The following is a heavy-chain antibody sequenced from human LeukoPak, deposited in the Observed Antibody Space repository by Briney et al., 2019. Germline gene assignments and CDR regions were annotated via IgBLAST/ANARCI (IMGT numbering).Heavy chain of an antibody. CDR3: AKEEREYFQH. V-gene: IGHV3-23*01. Sequence: GGSLRLSCAGSGFTFSDFWMTWVRQAPGKGLEWVSAISGSGGSTYYADSVKGRFTISRDNSKNTLYLQMNSLRAEDTAVYYCAKEEREYFQHWGQGTLVTVSS. J-gene: IGHJ1*01. CDR2: ISGSGGST. CDR1: GFTFSDFW.